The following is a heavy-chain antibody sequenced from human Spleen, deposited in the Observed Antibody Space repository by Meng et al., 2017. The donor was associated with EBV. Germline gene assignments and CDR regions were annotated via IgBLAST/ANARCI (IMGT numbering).Heavy chain of an antibody. J-gene: IGHJ5*01. V-gene: IGHV1-8*01. CDR3: VRGRLYDSGSYRDNWFDS. D-gene: IGHD3-10*01. CDR2: INPQRGNT. CDR1: GYTFGTYD. Sequence: QLVQSGAEGRKPGASVKVSFKASGYTFGTYDINWVRQARGQGLEWMGWINPQRGNTGYAQKFQGRVAMSTDSSISTAYMDLSSLRSDDTAVYYCVRGRLYDSGSYRDNWFDSWGQGTLVTVSS.